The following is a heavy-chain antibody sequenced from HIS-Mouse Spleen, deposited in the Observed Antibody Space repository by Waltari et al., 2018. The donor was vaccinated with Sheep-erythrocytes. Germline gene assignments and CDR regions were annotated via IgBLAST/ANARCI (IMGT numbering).Heavy chain of an antibody. V-gene: IGHV1-2*02. CDR1: GYTFTGYS. CDR3: ASGVIPYGSGSYFLDY. J-gene: IGHJ4*02. CDR2: INPNSGGT. Sequence: QVQLVQSGAEVKKPGASVKVSCKSSGYTFTGYSLHWVRQAPGQGLEWMGWINPNSGGTNYAQKFQGRVTMTRDTSISTAYMELSRLRSDDTAVYYCASGVIPYGSGSYFLDYWGQGTLVTVSS. D-gene: IGHD3-10*01.